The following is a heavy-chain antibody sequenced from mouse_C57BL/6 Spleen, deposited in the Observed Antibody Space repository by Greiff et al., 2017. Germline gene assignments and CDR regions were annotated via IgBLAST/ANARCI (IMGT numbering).Heavy chain of an antibody. J-gene: IGHJ3*01. D-gene: IGHD4-1*01. CDR3: ARSWDGGFAY. Sequence: QVQLQQSGAELARPGASVKLSCKASGYTFTSYGISWVKQRTGQGLEWIGVINPNYGTTSYNQKFKGKATLTVDQSSSTAYMQLNSLTSEDSAVYYCARSWDGGFAYWGQGTLVTVSA. CDR2: INPNYGTT. CDR1: GYTFTSYG. V-gene: IGHV1-81*01.